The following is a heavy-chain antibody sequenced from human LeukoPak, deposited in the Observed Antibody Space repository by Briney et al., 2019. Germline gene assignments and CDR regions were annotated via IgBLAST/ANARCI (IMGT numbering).Heavy chain of an antibody. V-gene: IGHV4-34*01. J-gene: IGHJ6*02. D-gene: IGHD4-23*01. Sequence: PSETLSLTCAVYGGSFSRYYWSWIRQPPGKGLEWIGEINHSGSTNYNPSLKSRVTISIDTSKNQFSLKLSSVTAADTAVYYCARVRWTYGMDVWGQVTTVTVSS. CDR2: INHSGST. CDR1: GGSFSRYY. CDR3: ARVRWTYGMDV.